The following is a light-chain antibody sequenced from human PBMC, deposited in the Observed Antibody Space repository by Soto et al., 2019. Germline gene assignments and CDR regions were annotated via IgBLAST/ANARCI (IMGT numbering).Light chain of an antibody. Sequence: QAVVTQPPSVSGAPGQRVTISCTGSSSNIGAGYDVHWYQQLPGTAHKLLIYGNSNRPSGVPDRFSGSKSGTSASLAITGLQAEDEADYYCQSYDSSLSAFYVFGTGTKVTVL. V-gene: IGLV1-40*01. CDR1: SSNIGAGYD. J-gene: IGLJ1*01. CDR3: QSYDSSLSAFYV. CDR2: GNS.